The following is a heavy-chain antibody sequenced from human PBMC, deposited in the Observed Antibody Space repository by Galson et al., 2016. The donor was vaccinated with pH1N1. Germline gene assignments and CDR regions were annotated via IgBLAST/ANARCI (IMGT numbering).Heavy chain of an antibody. CDR3: VRAVGAVEAF. D-gene: IGHD4/OR15-4a*01. J-gene: IGHJ4*02. V-gene: IGHV3-23*01. CDR2: IVGSGDRT. CDR1: GVSFTYHG. Sequence: SLRLSCAASGVSFTYHGMSWVRQAPGMGMEWVSAIVGSGDRTYYADSVKGRFTISRDNAKNSLYLQMNSLRAEDTAVYYCVRAVGAVEAFWGQGTLVTVSS.